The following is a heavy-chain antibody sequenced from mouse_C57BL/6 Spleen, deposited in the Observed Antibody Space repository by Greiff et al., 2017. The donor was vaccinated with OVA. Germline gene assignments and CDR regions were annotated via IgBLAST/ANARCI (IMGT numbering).Heavy chain of an antibody. CDR1: GFTFSDYY. CDR3: AREYYGSSYAWYFDY. V-gene: IGHV5-16*01. Sequence: EVQLQESEGGLVQPGSSMKLSCTASGFTFSDYYMAWVRQVPEKGLEWVANINYDGSSTYYLDSLKSRFIISRDNAKNILYLQMSSLKSEDTATYYCAREYYGSSYAWYFDYWGQGTTLTVSS. J-gene: IGHJ2*01. CDR2: INYDGSST. D-gene: IGHD1-1*01.